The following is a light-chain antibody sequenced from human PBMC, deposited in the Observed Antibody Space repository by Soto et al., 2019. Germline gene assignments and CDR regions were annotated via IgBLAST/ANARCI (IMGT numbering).Light chain of an antibody. CDR1: LGIGNY. V-gene: IGKV1-17*01. CDR3: LQQSSYPQS. Sequence: DIQMTQSPSSLSASVGDRVTIICRASLGIGNYVGWYQQKPGKAPKRLIYAASILESGVPPRFSGSGSGTEFTLTISTLQPEDFAVYYCLQQSSYPQSFGGGTTVEIK. J-gene: IGKJ4*01. CDR2: AAS.